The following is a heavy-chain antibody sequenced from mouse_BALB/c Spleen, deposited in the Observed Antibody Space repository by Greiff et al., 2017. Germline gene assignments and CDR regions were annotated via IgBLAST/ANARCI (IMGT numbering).Heavy chain of an antibody. Sequence: EVQLQQSGAELVKPGASVKLSCTASGFNFKDTYMHWVKQRPEQGLEWIGRIDPANGNTKYDPKFQGKATITADTSSNTAYLQLSSLTSEDTAVYYWARGDYWGQGTTLTVSS. CDR2: IDPANGNT. CDR1: GFNFKDTY. CDR3: ARGDY. V-gene: IGHV14-3*02. J-gene: IGHJ2*01.